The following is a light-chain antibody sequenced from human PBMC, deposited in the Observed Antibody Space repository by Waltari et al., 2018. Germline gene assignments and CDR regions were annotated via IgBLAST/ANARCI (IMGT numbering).Light chain of an antibody. V-gene: IGLV2-14*01. J-gene: IGLJ2*01. CDR2: DVS. Sequence: QSALTQPASVSGSPGQSVTIFCAGTSNDVGGYNSVPWYQEHPSQAPRVIIYDVSDRPSGVSDRFSGSKSGNTASLTISGLQAEDEADYYCSSQSSNDVVLFGGGTKLTVL. CDR3: SSQSSNDVVL. CDR1: SNDVGGYNS.